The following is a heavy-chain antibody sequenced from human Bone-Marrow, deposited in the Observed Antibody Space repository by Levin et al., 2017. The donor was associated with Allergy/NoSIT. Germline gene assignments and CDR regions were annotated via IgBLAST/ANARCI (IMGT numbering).Heavy chain of an antibody. V-gene: IGHV3-21*01. CDR2: ISSSSSYI. CDR3: ARVPPSAAETFDY. J-gene: IGHJ4*02. CDR1: GFTFSSYS. Sequence: GESLKISCAASGFTFSSYSMNWVRQAPGKGLEWVSSISSSSSYIYYADSVKGRFTISRDNAKNSLYLQMNSLRAEDTAVYYCARVPPSAAETFDYWGQGTLVTVSS. D-gene: IGHD6-13*01.